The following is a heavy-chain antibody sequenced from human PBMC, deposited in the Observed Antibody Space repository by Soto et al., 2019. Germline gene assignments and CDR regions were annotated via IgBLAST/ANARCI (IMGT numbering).Heavy chain of an antibody. CDR3: AREGAHYEQHGAFDI. Sequence: EVQLVESGGGLVQPGGSLRLSCAASGFTFSSYWMSWVRQAPGKGLEWVANIKQDGSEKYYVDSVKGRFTISRDNAKNSLYLQMNSVRAEDTAVYYCAREGAHYEQHGAFDIWGQGTMVTVSS. CDR1: GFTFSSYW. J-gene: IGHJ3*02. CDR2: IKQDGSEK. D-gene: IGHD4-17*01. V-gene: IGHV3-7*01.